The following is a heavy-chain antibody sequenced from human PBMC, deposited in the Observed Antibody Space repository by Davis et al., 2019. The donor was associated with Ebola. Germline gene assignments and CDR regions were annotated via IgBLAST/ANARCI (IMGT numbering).Heavy chain of an antibody. CDR1: GGSFSGYY. J-gene: IGHJ4*02. CDR2: LNHSGST. V-gene: IGHV4-34*01. D-gene: IGHD4-17*01. CDR3: ARETTVTLIDY. Sequence: MPSETLSLTCAVYGGSFSGYYWSWIRQPPGKGLEWIGELNHSGSTNYNPSLTSRVTIPVDTSKNQFSLKLSSVTAADTAVYYCARETTVTLIDYWGQGTLVTVSS.